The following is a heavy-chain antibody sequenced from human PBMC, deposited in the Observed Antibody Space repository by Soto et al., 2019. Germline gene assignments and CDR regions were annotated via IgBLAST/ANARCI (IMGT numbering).Heavy chain of an antibody. CDR2: ISAYNGNT. Sequence: VASVKVSCKASGYTFTSYGISWVRQAPGQGLEWMGWISAYNGNTNYAQKLQGRVTMTTDTSTSTAYMELRSLRSDDTAVYYCARLRVVITRDPYFDYWGQGTLVTVSS. J-gene: IGHJ4*02. V-gene: IGHV1-18*01. CDR1: GYTFTSYG. D-gene: IGHD3-22*01. CDR3: ARLRVVITRDPYFDY.